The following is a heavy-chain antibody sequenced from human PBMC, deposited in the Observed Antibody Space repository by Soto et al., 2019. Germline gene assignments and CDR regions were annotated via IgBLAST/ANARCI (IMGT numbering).Heavy chain of an antibody. CDR2: ISPYNGKT. CDR3: ARSMITFGGVIGDY. V-gene: IGHV1-18*01. D-gene: IGHD3-16*02. CDR1: GYRFNTYG. Sequence: QVQLVQSGAEVKKPGASVKVSCKASGYRFNTYGIVWVRQAPGQGLEWMGWISPYNGKTNYAQKFQVRDTMTTDTSTTTASMELRSLTSDDTAVYFCARSMITFGGVIGDYWGQGTLVTVSS. J-gene: IGHJ4*02.